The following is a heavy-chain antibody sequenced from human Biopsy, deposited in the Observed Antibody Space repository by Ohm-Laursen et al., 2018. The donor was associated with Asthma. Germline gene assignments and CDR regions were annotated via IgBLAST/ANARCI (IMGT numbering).Heavy chain of an antibody. J-gene: IGHJ4*02. CDR1: GFTFSSYA. Sequence: SLRLSCAASGFTFSSYAMHWVRQAPGKGLEWVAVISYDGSNKYYADSVKGRFTISRDNSKNTLYLQMNSLRAEDTAVCYCAREGIAVAHFDYWGQGTLVTVSS. CDR2: ISYDGSNK. D-gene: IGHD6-19*01. V-gene: IGHV3-30-3*01. CDR3: AREGIAVAHFDY.